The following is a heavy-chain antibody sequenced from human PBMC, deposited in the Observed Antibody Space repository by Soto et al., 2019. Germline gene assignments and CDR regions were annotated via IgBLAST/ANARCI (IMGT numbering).Heavy chain of an antibody. CDR2: IYYSGST. J-gene: IGHJ5*02. D-gene: IGHD3-22*01. CDR3: AREKITMTSKGSWFDP. CDR1: GGSISSYY. Sequence: ASETLSLTCTVSGGSISSYYWSWIRQPPGKGLEWIGYIYYSGSTNYNPSLKSRVTISVDTSKNQFSLKLSSVTAADTAVYYCAREKITMTSKGSWFDPWGQGTLVTVSS. V-gene: IGHV4-59*01.